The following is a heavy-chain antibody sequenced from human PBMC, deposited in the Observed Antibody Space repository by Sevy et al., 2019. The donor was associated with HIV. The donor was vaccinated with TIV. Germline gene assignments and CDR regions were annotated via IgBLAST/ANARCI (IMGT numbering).Heavy chain of an antibody. V-gene: IGHV3-23*01. CDR1: GFTFSSYA. Sequence: GGSLRLSCAASGFTFSSYAMGWVRQAPGKGLECVSGISAGGTSTYYADSVKGRFTISRDDSKNTLDLQMNSLRAEDTAVYYCAKSRSIDPWGQGTLVTVSS. D-gene: IGHD1-26*01. J-gene: IGHJ5*02. CDR2: ISAGGTST. CDR3: AKSRSIDP.